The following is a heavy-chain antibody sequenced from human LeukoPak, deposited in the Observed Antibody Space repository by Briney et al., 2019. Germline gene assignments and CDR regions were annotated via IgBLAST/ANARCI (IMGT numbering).Heavy chain of an antibody. V-gene: IGHV3-23*01. Sequence: GGSLRPSCAASGFTFSSSAMSWVRQAPGKGLEWVSSISGSGSGGSTYYADSVKGRFTISRDNAKNSLYLQMNSLRAEDTAVYYCARAPFGWSGYYYYMDVWGKGTTVTISS. CDR2: ISGSGSGGST. J-gene: IGHJ6*03. D-gene: IGHD2-15*01. CDR3: ARAPFGWSGYYYYMDV. CDR1: GFTFSSSA.